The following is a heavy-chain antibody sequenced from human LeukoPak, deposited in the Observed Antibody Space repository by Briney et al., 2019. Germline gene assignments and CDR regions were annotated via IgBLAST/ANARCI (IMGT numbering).Heavy chain of an antibody. CDR2: INAGNGNT. V-gene: IGHV1-3*01. J-gene: IGHJ4*02. Sequence: GASVKVPCKASGYTFTSYAMHWVRQAPGQRLEWMGWINAGNGNTKYSQNFQGRVTITRDTSASTAYMELSSLRSEDTAVYYCARAGTNHYYDSSGYYYEYWGQGSLVTVSS. D-gene: IGHD3-22*01. CDR3: ARAGTNHYYDSSGYYYEY. CDR1: GYTFTSYA.